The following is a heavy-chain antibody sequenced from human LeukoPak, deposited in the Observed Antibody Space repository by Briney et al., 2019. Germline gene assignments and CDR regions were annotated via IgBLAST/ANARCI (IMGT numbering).Heavy chain of an antibody. J-gene: IGHJ5*02. V-gene: IGHV3-74*01. CDR2: ITTDGSGT. CDR1: GFTFNSYW. D-gene: IGHD2-2*01. Sequence: GGSLRLSCADSGFTFNSYWMHWVRQAPGKGLAWVSHITTDGSGTSYADSVKGRFTISRDNAKKTLYLQMNSLRAEDTAVYYCARAKYCSSTSCYGSNWFDPWGQGTLVTVSS. CDR3: ARAKYCSSTSCYGSNWFDP.